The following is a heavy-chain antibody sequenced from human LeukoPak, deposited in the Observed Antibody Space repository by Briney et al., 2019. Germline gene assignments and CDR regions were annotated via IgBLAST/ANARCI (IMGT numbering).Heavy chain of an antibody. CDR2: INQAGSEK. Sequence: GGSLRLSCAASGFIFSSYSMCWVRQAPGKGLERALNINQAGSEKYYVDSVKGRFTISRDNAKNSLFLQMNSLRAEDTAVYFCARVVVGVTNRFDPWGQGTLVIVSS. D-gene: IGHD2-21*01. CDR1: GFIFSSYS. CDR3: ARVVVGVTNRFDP. J-gene: IGHJ5*02. V-gene: IGHV3-7*05.